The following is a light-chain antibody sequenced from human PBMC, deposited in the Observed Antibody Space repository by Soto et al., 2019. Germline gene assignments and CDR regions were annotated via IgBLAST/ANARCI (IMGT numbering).Light chain of an antibody. V-gene: IGLV1-51*02. J-gene: IGLJ3*02. CDR1: SSNIGNNY. CDR2: ENN. Sequence: QSVLTQPPSVSAAPGQKVTISCSGSSSNIGNNYVSWYQQLPGTAPKLPIYENNKRPSGIPDRFSGSKSGTSATLGITGLQTGDEADYYCGTWDSSLSAGGVFGGGTKLTVL. CDR3: GTWDSSLSAGGV.